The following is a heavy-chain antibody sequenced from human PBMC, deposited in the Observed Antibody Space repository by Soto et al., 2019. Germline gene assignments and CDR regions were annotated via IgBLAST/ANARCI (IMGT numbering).Heavy chain of an antibody. CDR1: GFTVSSNY. Sequence: PGVSLRLSCAASGFTVSSNYMSWVRQAPGKGLEWVSVIYSGGSTYYADSVKGRFTISRDNSKNTLYLQMNSLRAEDTAVYYCARGGYSKQRPLAYWGQGTLVTVSS. J-gene: IGHJ4*02. CDR3: ARGGYSKQRPLAY. V-gene: IGHV3-53*01. CDR2: IYSGGST. D-gene: IGHD5-18*01.